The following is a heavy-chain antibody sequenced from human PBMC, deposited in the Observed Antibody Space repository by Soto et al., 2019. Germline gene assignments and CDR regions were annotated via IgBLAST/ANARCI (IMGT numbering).Heavy chain of an antibody. J-gene: IGHJ4*02. V-gene: IGHV4-59*08. D-gene: IGHD7-27*01. CDR2: IYSSGST. CDR3: ARRWGRTFDY. CDR1: GGSISSYY. Sequence: SETLSLTCTVPGGSISSYYCSWIRQPPGKGLEWIGYIYSSGSTNYNPSLESRVTISVDTSKNQFSLKLSSVTAADTAVYYCARRWGRTFDYWGQGTLVTVSS.